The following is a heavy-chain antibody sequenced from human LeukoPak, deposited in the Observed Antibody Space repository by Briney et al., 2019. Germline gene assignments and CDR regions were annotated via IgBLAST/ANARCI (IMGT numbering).Heavy chain of an antibody. CDR3: AGNSGYDYYYYGMDV. D-gene: IGHD5-12*01. CDR2: IDPSHSYT. Sequence: GESLRISCKGSGYSFTSYWISWVRQMPGKGLEWMGRIDPSHSYTNYSPSFQGHVTISADKSISTAYLQWSSLKASDTAMYYCAGNSGYDYYYYGMDVWGQGTTVTVSS. V-gene: IGHV5-10-1*01. CDR1: GYSFTSYW. J-gene: IGHJ6*02.